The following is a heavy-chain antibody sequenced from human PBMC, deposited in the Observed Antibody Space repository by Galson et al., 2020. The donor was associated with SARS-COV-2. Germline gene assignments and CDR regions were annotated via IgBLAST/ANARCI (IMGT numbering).Heavy chain of an antibody. J-gene: IGHJ4*02. CDR2: INPDSGDT. D-gene: IGHD2-15*01. CDR1: GYSFPNYH. Sequence: ASVKVSCKASGYSFPNYHMHWVRQAPGQGLAWMGWINPDSGDTKYAQKFQGWVAMSRDTSMTTAYMELNSLKSDDTAVYYCARDPYYWSGGSCYPGYYLHSWGQGTLVTVSS. V-gene: IGHV1-2*04. CDR3: ARDPYYWSGGSCYPGYYLHS.